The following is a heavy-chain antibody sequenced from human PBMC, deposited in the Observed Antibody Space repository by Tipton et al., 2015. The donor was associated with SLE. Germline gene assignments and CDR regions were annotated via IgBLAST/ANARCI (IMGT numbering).Heavy chain of an antibody. D-gene: IGHD3-9*01. J-gene: IGHJ1*01. Sequence: DSVEGRFTISRDNSKNRLYLQMSSLRAEDTAVYYCAREMFDNDVDGFFHHWGQGTLVTVSS. V-gene: IGHV3-30*13. CDR3: AREMFDNDVDGFFHH.